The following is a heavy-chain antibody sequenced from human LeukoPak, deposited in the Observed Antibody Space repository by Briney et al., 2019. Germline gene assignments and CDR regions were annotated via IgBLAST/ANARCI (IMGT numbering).Heavy chain of an antibody. CDR3: ARDLLTADTAMVSDY. D-gene: IGHD5-18*01. V-gene: IGHV1-69*13. CDR2: IIPIFGTA. J-gene: IGHJ4*02. Sequence: SVKVSCKASGGTFSSYAISWVRQAPGQGLEWMGGIIPIFGTANYAQKFQGRVTITADESTSTAYMELSSLRSEDTAVYYCARDLLTADTAMVSDYWGQGTLVTVSS. CDR1: GGTFSSYA.